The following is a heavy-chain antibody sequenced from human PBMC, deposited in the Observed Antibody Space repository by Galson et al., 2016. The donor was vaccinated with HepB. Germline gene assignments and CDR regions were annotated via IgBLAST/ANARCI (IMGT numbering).Heavy chain of an antibody. J-gene: IGHJ6*02. CDR3: AKVTTMIVVYYYAMEV. CDR2: ISGGGGNT. Sequence: SLRLSCAASGFTFDTHAMNWVRQAPGKGLEWVSGISGGGGNTYYADSVKGRFTISKDNSKNTLYLQMHSMRAEDTAVYYCAKVTTMIVVYYYAMEVWGQGTPVTVSS. V-gene: IGHV3-23*01. D-gene: IGHD3-22*01. CDR1: GFTFDTHA.